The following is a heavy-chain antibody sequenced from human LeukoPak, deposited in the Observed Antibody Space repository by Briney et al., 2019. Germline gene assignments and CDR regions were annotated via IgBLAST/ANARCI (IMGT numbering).Heavy chain of an antibody. CDR2: MYLSGTT. CDR1: GDSINSLDL. D-gene: IGHD3-22*01. CDR3: AGLVGRYSSGLYYYYFDY. J-gene: IGHJ4*02. V-gene: IGHV4-4*02. Sequence: SETLSFTCTVSGDSINSLDLWSWVRQPPGKGLEWIGEMYLSGTTHSNPSVKSRVTISIDKSKNQFFLNLSSVTAADTAVYYCAGLVGRYSSGLYYYYFDYWGQGTLVTVSS.